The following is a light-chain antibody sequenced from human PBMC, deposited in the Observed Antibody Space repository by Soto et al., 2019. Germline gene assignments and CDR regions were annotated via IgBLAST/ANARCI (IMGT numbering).Light chain of an antibody. Sequence: QSALTQPASVSGSPGQAITISCTGTSGDVGYYNYVSWYQQHPRKAPKLIIFEVSNRPSGVSHRFSGAKSGNTASLTTSGLQAEDEADYYCSSYTSATRYVFGTATKLTVL. V-gene: IGLV2-14*01. J-gene: IGLJ1*01. CDR3: SSYTSATRYV. CDR2: EVS. CDR1: SGDVGYYNY.